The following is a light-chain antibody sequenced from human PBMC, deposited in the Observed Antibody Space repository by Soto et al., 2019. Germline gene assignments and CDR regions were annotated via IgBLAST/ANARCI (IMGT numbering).Light chain of an antibody. V-gene: IGKV1-5*03. CDR2: KXS. CDR3: QQYNGDRWT. Sequence: DIQMTQSPSTLSPSAGDRVTISXRASHSSITWLAWHQQKPGXVPKXXXYKXSSLERGGPSRLSGSGSGTEFTLTISSLQPDYFATYYCQQYNGDRWTFGQGTKVDIK. J-gene: IGKJ1*01. CDR1: HSSITW.